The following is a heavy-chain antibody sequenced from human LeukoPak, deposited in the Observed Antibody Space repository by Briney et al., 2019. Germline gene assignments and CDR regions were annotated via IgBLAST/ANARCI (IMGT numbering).Heavy chain of an antibody. J-gene: IGHJ6*03. D-gene: IGHD3-22*01. CDR1: GGSISSYY. CDR2: IYYSGST. CDR3: ATIINITMIDNYYMDV. Sequence: SETLSLTCTVSGGSISSYYWSWIRQPPGKGLEWIGYIYYSGSTTYNPPLKSRVTMSVDTSNNQFSLKLSSVAAADTAVYYCATIINITMIDNYYMDVWGKGTTVTVSS. V-gene: IGHV4-59*01.